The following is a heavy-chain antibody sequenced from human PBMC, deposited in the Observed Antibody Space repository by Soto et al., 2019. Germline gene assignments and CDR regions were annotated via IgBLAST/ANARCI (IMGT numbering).Heavy chain of an antibody. J-gene: IGHJ6*02. V-gene: IGHV4-59*01. Sequence: PSETLSLTCTVSGGSISSYYWSWIRQAPGKGLEWIGYIYYSGSTNYNPSLKSRVTISVDTSKNQFSLKLSSVTAADTAVYYCARDRDFWSGYYRTYGMDVWGQGTTVTVSS. CDR1: GGSISSYY. CDR2: IYYSGST. CDR3: ARDRDFWSGYYRTYGMDV. D-gene: IGHD3-3*01.